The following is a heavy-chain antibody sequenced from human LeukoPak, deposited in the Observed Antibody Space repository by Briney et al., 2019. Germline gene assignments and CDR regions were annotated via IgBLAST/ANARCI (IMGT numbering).Heavy chain of an antibody. V-gene: IGHV4-61*01. CDR3: ARDSEDGIDY. J-gene: IGHJ4*02. D-gene: IGHD6-13*01. CDR1: GGSVSSGSYY. Sequence: SETLSLTCSVSGGSVSSGSYYWSWIRQPPGKGLEWIAYIYYSGSTNYNPSLKSRVTISVDTSKNQFSLKLTSVTAADTAVYYCARDSEDGIDYWGQGTLVTVSS. CDR2: IYYSGST.